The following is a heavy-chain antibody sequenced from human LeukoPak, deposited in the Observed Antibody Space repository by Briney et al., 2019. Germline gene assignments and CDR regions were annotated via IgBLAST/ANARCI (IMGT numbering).Heavy chain of an antibody. CDR1: GGSISSYY. CDR2: IFYSGST. V-gene: IGHV4-59*08. Sequence: SETLSLTCTVSGGSISSYYWTWIRQPPGKGLEWIGYIFYSGSTNYNPSLKSRVTISVDTSKNQFSLKLSSVTAADTAVYYCVRVGYDLHFDYWGQGTLVTVSS. D-gene: IGHD5-12*01. CDR3: VRVGYDLHFDY. J-gene: IGHJ4*02.